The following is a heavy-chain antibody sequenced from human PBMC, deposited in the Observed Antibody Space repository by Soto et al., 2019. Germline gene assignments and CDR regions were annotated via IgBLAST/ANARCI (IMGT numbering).Heavy chain of an antibody. CDR3: TRGGVGTTGSCDF. Sequence: VQVLESGGGLVQPGGSLRLSCSVSGFAFGGFNMTWVRQAPGKGLEWVSSISGSAARTYYADSVQGRFTISRDNSKSTLYLQMNSLRVEDTAEYYCTRGGVGTTGSCDFWGQGTLVAVSS. D-gene: IGHD6-13*01. V-gene: IGHV3-23*01. CDR1: GFAFGGFN. J-gene: IGHJ4*02. CDR2: ISGSAART.